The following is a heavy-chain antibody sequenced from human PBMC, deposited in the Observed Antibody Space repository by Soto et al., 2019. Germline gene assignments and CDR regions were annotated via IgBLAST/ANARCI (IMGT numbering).Heavy chain of an antibody. CDR2: INEGGAT. V-gene: IGHV3-53*01. CDR1: EFSVSSYV. J-gene: IGHJ3*02. CDR3: ARDHLLYYYDSSGYYYVRSDAFDI. Sequence: GGSLRLSCAASEFSVSSYVMRWVRQAPGKGLQWVSSINEGGATFYADSVKGRFTISRDNAKNSLYPQMNSLRAEDTAVYYCARDHLLYYYDSSGYYYVRSDAFDIWGQGTMVTVSS. D-gene: IGHD3-22*01.